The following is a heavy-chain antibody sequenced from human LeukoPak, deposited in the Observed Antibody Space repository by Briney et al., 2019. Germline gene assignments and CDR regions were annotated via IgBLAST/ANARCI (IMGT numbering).Heavy chain of an antibody. CDR2: ISVSGGST. D-gene: IGHD2-8*01. Sequence: GGSLRLSCAASGFTFSSYAVSWVRQAPGKGLEWVSSISVSGGSTYSADSVNGRFTISRDNSKNTLYLQMNSLRAEDTALYYCAKDRSCTNDICHGDFDYWGQGTLVTVSS. J-gene: IGHJ4*02. CDR3: AKDRSCTNDICHGDFDY. V-gene: IGHV3-23*01. CDR1: GFTFSSYA.